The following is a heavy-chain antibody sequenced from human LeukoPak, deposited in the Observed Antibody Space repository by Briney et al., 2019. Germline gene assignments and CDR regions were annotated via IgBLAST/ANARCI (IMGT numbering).Heavy chain of an antibody. CDR1: GFTFSSYW. CDR2: VKPDGSEK. D-gene: IGHD2-2*01. CDR3: AGQYCSDTSCHLDY. J-gene: IGHJ4*02. V-gene: IGHV3-7*01. Sequence: GGSLRLSCAASGFTFSSYWMSWVRQTPGKELEWVANVKPDGSEKYYVDSVKGRFTISRDNAKNSLYLQMNSLRAEDTAVYFCAGQYCSDTSCHLDYWGQGTLVTVSS.